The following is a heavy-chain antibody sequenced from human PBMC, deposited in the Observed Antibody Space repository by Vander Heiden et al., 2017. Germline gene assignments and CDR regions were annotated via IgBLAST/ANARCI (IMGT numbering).Heavy chain of an antibody. J-gene: IGHJ6*02. D-gene: IGHD2-21*01. CDR1: GGTFSSYA. Sequence: QVQLVQSGAEVKKPGSSVKVSCKASGGTFSSYAISWVRQAPGQGLEWMGGIIPILGIANYAQKFQGRVTITADKSTSTAYMELSSLRSEDTAVYYCAAKFSSLFVYYYGMDVWGQGTTVTVSS. CDR2: IIPILGIA. V-gene: IGHV1-69*10. CDR3: AAKFSSLFVYYYGMDV.